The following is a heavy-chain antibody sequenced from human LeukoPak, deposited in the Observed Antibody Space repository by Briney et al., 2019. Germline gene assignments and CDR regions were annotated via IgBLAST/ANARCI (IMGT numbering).Heavy chain of an antibody. Sequence: PSETLSLTCTISGDSISSSSYYWGWIRQPRGKGLEWIGDIYYRGSTYYNPSLKSRVSISIDTSNNQFSLTLNSVTAADTALYFCARRRYYDSTGYLDWGQGTLVTVSS. CDR1: GDSISSSSYY. V-gene: IGHV4-39*01. J-gene: IGHJ1*01. CDR3: ARRRYYDSTGYLD. CDR2: IYYRGST. D-gene: IGHD3-22*01.